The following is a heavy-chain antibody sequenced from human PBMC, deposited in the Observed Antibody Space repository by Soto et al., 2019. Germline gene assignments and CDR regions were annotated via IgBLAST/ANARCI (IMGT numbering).Heavy chain of an antibody. CDR3: ATKGMPGQNWFDP. CDR1: GGSISSGSYF. V-gene: IGHV4-39*01. Sequence: SETLSLTCTVSGGSISSGSYFWAWIRLPPGKGLEWIGSAHYSGSTHYNPSLKSRVTISVDTSKNQVSLKLRSVTAADTAVYYCATKGMPGQNWFDPWGLGTPVTVSS. J-gene: IGHJ5*02. D-gene: IGHD2-2*01. CDR2: AHYSGST.